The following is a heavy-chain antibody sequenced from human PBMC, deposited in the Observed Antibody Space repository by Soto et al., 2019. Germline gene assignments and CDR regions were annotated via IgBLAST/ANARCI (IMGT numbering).Heavy chain of an antibody. CDR3: ARVPAVASTIPSLWFDP. CDR2: IHYSGST. J-gene: IGHJ5*02. CDR1: GGSISRYY. D-gene: IGHD6-19*01. Sequence: SETLSLTCNVSGGSISRYYWSWIRQPPGKGLEWIGYIHYSGSTKYNPSLKSRVTISVDTSMNQFSLKLTSVTAADTAVYFCARVPAVASTIPSLWFDPWGQGTLVTVSS. V-gene: IGHV4-59*01.